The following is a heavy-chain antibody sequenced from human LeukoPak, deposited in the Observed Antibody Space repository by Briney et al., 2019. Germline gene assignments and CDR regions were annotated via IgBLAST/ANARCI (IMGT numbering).Heavy chain of an antibody. J-gene: IGHJ4*02. D-gene: IGHD2-15*01. CDR3: AKRYCSGGSCYFDY. CDR1: GFTVSSNY. Sequence: PGGSLRLSCAASGFTVSSNYMSWVRQAPGKGLEWVSAISGSGGSTYYADSVKGRFTISRDNSKNTLYLQMNSLRAEDTAVYYCAKRYCSGGSCYFDYWGQGTLVTVSS. CDR2: ISGSGGST. V-gene: IGHV3-23*01.